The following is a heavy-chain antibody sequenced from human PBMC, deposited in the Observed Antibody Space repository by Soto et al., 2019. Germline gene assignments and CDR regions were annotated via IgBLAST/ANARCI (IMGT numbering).Heavy chain of an antibody. Sequence: QVQLVESGGGVARLGRPLGFSCARPGFGFISIAWFWFPRAPGKGLEWGAGIWYDGSKKYYADSVEGRFTISRDNSKNTLYLQMNSLRAEDTAVYYCAAAFGEEWGQGTLVTVSS. CDR1: GFGFISIA. CDR3: AAAFGEE. V-gene: IGHV3-33*01. J-gene: IGHJ4*02. CDR2: IWYDGSKK. D-gene: IGHD3-16*01.